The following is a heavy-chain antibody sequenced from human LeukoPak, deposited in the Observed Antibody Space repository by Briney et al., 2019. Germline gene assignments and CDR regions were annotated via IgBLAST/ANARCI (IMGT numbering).Heavy chain of an antibody. CDR2: IYSGGST. CDR3: ARESLATGDY. CDR1: GFTVSSNY. Sequence: GGSLRLSCAASGFTVSSNYMSWVRQAPGKGREWVSVIYSGGSTYYADSVKGRFTISRDNSKDTLYLQMNSLRAEDTAVYYCARESLATGDYWGQGTLVTVSS. D-gene: IGHD1-14*01. J-gene: IGHJ4*02. V-gene: IGHV3-66*02.